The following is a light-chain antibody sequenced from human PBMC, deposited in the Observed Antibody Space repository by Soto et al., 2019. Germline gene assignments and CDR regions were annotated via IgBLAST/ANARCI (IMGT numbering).Light chain of an antibody. Sequence: QSALTQPASVSGSPGQSITISCTGTSSDVGNYNLVSWYQQHPGKAPKLMIYEVSKRPSGVSNRFSGSKSGNTASLTIPGLQPEDEADYYCCSYAGSRRVFGTGTKVTVL. J-gene: IGLJ1*01. CDR1: SSDVGNYNL. CDR3: CSYAGSRRV. V-gene: IGLV2-23*02. CDR2: EVS.